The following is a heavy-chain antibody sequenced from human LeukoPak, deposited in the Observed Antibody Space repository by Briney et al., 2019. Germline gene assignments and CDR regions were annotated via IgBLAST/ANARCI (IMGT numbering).Heavy chain of an antibody. D-gene: IGHD5-12*01. CDR1: GGSISTYH. CDR2: SYYNGRT. J-gene: IGHJ4*02. Sequence: SETLSLTCTVSGGSISTYHWSWIRQPPGKGLKWIGYSYYNGRTSYNPSLKSRVIISVDASKNQFSLRLTSVTTADTAVYFCARGGGYSGYDNYFDYWGQGALVTVSS. V-gene: IGHV4-59*01. CDR3: ARGGGYSGYDNYFDY.